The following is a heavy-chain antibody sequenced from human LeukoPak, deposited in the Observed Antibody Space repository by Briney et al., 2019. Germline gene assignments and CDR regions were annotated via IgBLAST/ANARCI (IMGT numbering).Heavy chain of an antibody. CDR3: ARQIAAATLYYFDY. CDR1: GVSISSGGYS. V-gene: IGHV4-30-2*01. CDR2: IYHIGST. D-gene: IGHD6-13*01. Sequence: SETLSLTCAVSGVSISSGGYSWSWIRQPPGKGLEWIGYIYHIGSTYYNPSLKSRVTISVDRSKNQFSLKLTSVTAADTAVYYCARQIAAATLYYFDYWGQGTLVTVSS. J-gene: IGHJ4*02.